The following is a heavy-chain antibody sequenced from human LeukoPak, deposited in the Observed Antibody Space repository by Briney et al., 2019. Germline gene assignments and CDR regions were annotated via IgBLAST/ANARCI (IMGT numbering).Heavy chain of an antibody. CDR1: GFTVSSNY. J-gene: IGHJ4*02. V-gene: IGHV3-66*01. Sequence: GGSLRLSCAASGFTVSSNYMSWVRQAPGKGLEWVSVIYSCGSTYYADSVKGRFTISRDNSKNTLYLQMNSLRAEDTAVYYCTTDHRTIYGVVTPDYWGQGTLVTVSS. CDR3: TTDHRTIYGVVTPDY. D-gene: IGHD3-3*01. CDR2: IYSCGST.